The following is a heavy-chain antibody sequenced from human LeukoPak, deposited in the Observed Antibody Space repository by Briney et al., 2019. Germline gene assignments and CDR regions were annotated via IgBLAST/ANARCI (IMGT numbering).Heavy chain of an antibody. J-gene: IGHJ4*02. V-gene: IGHV1-8*01. D-gene: IGHD6-6*01. Sequence: GASVKVSCKASGYTFTSYDINWVRQATGQGLEWMGWMNPNSGNTGYAQKFQGRVTMTRNTSISTAYMELSSLRSEDTAVYYCARGEAARAPFGLWGQGTLVTVSS. CDR1: GYTFTSYD. CDR2: MNPNSGNT. CDR3: ARGEAARAPFGL.